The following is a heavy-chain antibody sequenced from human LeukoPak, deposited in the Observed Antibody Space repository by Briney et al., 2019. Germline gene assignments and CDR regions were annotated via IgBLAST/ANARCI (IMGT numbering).Heavy chain of an antibody. D-gene: IGHD5-24*01. Sequence: GGSLRLSCAASGLTFSSYGMNWVRQAPGKGLEWVSSISGSGDSTDYADSVKGRFTISRDNSKNTLYLQMNSLRVEDTAVYYCAKDHFPRRVGYNGGESDYWGQGTLVTISS. V-gene: IGHV3-23*01. J-gene: IGHJ4*02. CDR3: AKDHFPRRVGYNGGESDY. CDR2: ISGSGDST. CDR1: GLTFSSYG.